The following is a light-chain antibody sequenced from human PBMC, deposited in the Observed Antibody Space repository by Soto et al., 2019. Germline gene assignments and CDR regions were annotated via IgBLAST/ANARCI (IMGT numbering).Light chain of an antibody. CDR2: EVT. J-gene: IGLJ1*01. CDR3: SSHTSGSTRV. CDR1: SSDVGGYDY. V-gene: IGLV2-14*01. Sequence: QSVLTQPASVSGFPGQSIAISCTSTSSDVGGYDYVSWYQQHPDKAPKLMIYEVTKRPSGVSNRFSGSKSGNTASLTISGLQPEDEADYYCSSHTSGSTRVFGSGTKVTVL.